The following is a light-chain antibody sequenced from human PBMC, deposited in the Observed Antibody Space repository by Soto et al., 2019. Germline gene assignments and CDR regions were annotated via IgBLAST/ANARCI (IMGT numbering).Light chain of an antibody. J-gene: IGKJ3*01. Sequence: EVVLTQSPATLSVSPGERATLSCRASQTVGTNLAWYQQRPGQAPRLLIYGASTRATGIPARFSGSGSGSAFTLTISSVRAGDCAVDCCQQYKKGPLFTFGPGTRGDNK. CDR1: QTVGTN. CDR3: QQYKKGPLFT. V-gene: IGKV3-15*01. CDR2: GAS.